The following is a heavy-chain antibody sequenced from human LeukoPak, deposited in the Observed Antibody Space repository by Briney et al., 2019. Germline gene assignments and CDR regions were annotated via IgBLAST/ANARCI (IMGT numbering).Heavy chain of an antibody. CDR2: ISYDGSNK. CDR3: ARDSGPPGIAVAGYYYYYYMDV. J-gene: IGHJ6*03. D-gene: IGHD6-19*01. Sequence: GGSLRLSCAASGFTFSSYAMSWVRQAPGKGLEWVAVISYDGSNKYYADSVKGRFTISRDNSKNTLYLQMNSLRAEDTAVYYCARDSGPPGIAVAGYYYYYYMDVWGKGTTVTVSS. CDR1: GFTFSSYA. V-gene: IGHV3-30-3*01.